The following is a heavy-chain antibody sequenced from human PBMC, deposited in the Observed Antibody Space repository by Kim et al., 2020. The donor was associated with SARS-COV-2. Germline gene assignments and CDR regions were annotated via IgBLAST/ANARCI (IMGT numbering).Heavy chain of an antibody. CDR1: GGSISSSSYY. D-gene: IGHD5-18*01. V-gene: IGHV4-39*01. CDR2: IYYSGST. J-gene: IGHJ4*02. Sequence: SETLSLTCTVSGGSISSSSYYWGWIRQPPGKGLEWIGSIYYSGSTYYNPSLKSRVTISVDTSKNQFSLKLSSVTAADTAVYYCARSTHRGYSYGYHDYWGQGTLVTVSS. CDR3: ARSTHRGYSYGYHDY.